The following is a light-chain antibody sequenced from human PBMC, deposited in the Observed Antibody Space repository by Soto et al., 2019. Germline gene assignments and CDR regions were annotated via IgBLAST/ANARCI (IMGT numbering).Light chain of an antibody. CDR2: DAS. CDR1: QSVSRY. J-gene: IGKJ5*01. Sequence: EVVLTQSPATLSLSPGERATLSCRASQSVSRYLAWYQQRPGQAPRLLIYDASNRATGIPARFSGSGSGTDFTLTISSLEPEDFAVYFCQQRHFWPPITFGQGTRLEIK. CDR3: QQRHFWPPIT. V-gene: IGKV3-11*01.